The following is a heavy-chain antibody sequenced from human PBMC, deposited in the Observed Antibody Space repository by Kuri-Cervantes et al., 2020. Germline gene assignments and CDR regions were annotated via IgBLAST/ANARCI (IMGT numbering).Heavy chain of an antibody. CDR2: ILYSGST. CDR3: ARGGSWEGY. J-gene: IGHJ4*02. V-gene: IGHV4-30-4*01. D-gene: IGHD1-26*01. Sequence: SETLSLTCTVSGGSISSRDYYWSWIRQPPGKGLEWIGYILYSGSTYYNPSLKSRVTMSEDTSKKQFSLKLSSVTAADTAVYYCARGGSWEGYWGQGTLVTVSS. CDR1: GGSISSRDYY.